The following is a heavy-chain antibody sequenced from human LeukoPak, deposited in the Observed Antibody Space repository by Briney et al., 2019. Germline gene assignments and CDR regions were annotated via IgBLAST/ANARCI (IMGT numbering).Heavy chain of an antibody. CDR1: GGTFSSYA. CDR3: VSRAATPFFGVGIQGGWFDP. J-gene: IGHJ5*02. Sequence: SVKVSCKASGGTFSSYAISWVRQAPGQGLEWMGGIIPIFGTANYAQKFQGRVTITADGSTSTAYMELSSLRAEDTAVYYCVSRAATPFFGVGIQGGWFDPWGQGTLVTVSS. CDR2: IIPIFGTA. V-gene: IGHV1-69*13. D-gene: IGHD3-3*01.